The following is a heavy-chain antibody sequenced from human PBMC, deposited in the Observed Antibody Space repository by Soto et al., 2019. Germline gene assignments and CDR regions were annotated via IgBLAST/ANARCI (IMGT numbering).Heavy chain of an antibody. CDR3: ARHEGTATMVRGISP. J-gene: IGHJ5*02. Sequence: SETLSLSCTVSGGSISSSSYYWGWIRQPPGKGLEWIGSIYYSGITYYNTSLKSRVTISVDTPKNQFSLKLSSVTAADTGVYWCARHEGTATMVRGISPWSQGTLVTVSS. V-gene: IGHV4-39*01. CDR2: IYYSGIT. CDR1: GGSISSSSYY. D-gene: IGHD3-10*01.